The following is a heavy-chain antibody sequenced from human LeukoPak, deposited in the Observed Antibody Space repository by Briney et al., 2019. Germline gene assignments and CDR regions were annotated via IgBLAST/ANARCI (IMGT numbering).Heavy chain of an antibody. CDR2: INPNSGGK. D-gene: IGHD6-13*01. Sequence: ASVKVSCKASRYTFTGYYMHWVRQAPGQGLEWLGWINPNSGGKYYAQKFQGRVTMTRDTSISTAYMELSRLRSDDTAVYYCARDQQLAYYFDYWGQGTLVTVSS. V-gene: IGHV1-2*02. CDR3: ARDQQLAYYFDY. CDR1: RYTFTGYY. J-gene: IGHJ4*02.